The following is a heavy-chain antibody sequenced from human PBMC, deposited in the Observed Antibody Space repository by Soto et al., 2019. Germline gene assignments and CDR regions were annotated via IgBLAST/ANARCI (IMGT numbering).Heavy chain of an antibody. CDR2: IRSAGGSP. CDR1: GFTFNRSA. Sequence: PGGSLRLSCAASGFTFNRSAMSWVRQVPGKGLEWVSTIRSAGGSPYHADSVKGRFTVSRDNSKNTLYLQMNSLRAEDTAVYYCAKDVSPTYSSSSPNQWGQGTLVTVSS. D-gene: IGHD6-6*01. V-gene: IGHV3-23*01. CDR3: AKDVSPTYSSSSPNQ. J-gene: IGHJ4*02.